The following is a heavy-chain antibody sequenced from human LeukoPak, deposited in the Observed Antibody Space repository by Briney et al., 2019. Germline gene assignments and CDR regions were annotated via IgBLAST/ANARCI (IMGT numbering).Heavy chain of an antibody. CDR3: ARVKAAAGPCYYYYYGMDV. J-gene: IGHJ6*02. CDR1: GXSISSYY. D-gene: IGHD6-13*01. CDR2: IYYSGST. Sequence: PSETLSLTCTVSGXSISSYYWSWIRQPPGKGLEWIGYIYYSGSTNYNPSLKSRVTISVDTSKNQFSLKLSSVTAADTAVYYCARVKAAAGPCYYYYYGMDVWGQGTTVTVSS. V-gene: IGHV4-59*01.